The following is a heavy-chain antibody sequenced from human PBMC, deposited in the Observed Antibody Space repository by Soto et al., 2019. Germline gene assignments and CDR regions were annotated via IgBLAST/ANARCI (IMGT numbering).Heavy chain of an antibody. CDR2: IIPILGIA. J-gene: IGHJ6*03. CDR3: ARDKGEGCSSTSCYAIDPGCYYYYMDV. V-gene: IGHV1-69*04. Sequence: ASVKVSCKASGGTFSSYTISWVRQAPGQGLEWMGRIIPILGIANYAQKFQGRVTITADKSTSTAYMELSSLRSEDTAVYYCARDKGEGCSSTSCYAIDPGCYYYYMDVWGKGTTVTVSS. CDR1: GGTFSSYT. D-gene: IGHD2-2*01.